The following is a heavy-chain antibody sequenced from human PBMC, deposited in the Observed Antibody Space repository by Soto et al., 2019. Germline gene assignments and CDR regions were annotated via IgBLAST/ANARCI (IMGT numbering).Heavy chain of an antibody. V-gene: IGHV3-53*01. D-gene: IGHD3-16*01. Sequence: WWSXRLSCSAAVLIIIVKKNVACLRQAPGKGLEWVSALYDVDGSFYADSVKGRFTTSSYRSKTTVYLQMNELRPGDTAVYYCENWRERENDYDLWGQRTTVNVYYG. CDR3: ENWRERENDYDLWGQRTTVNVYYG. J-gene: IGHJ6*01. CDR1: VLIIIVKK. CDR2: LYDVDGS.